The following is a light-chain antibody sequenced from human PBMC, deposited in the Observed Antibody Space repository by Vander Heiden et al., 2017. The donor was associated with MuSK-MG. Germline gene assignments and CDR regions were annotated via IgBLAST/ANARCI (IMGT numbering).Light chain of an antibody. Sequence: QSALTQPASASGSPGQSITISCTGTSSDVGDYNYVSWYQQHPGKAPKLLIYEVSNRPSGVSHRFSGSKSGNTASLTISGLQAEDESDYYCSSYTTSSTLLVFGGGTKLTVL. J-gene: IGLJ2*01. CDR2: EVS. CDR1: SSDVGDYNY. CDR3: SSYTTSSTLLV. V-gene: IGLV2-14*01.